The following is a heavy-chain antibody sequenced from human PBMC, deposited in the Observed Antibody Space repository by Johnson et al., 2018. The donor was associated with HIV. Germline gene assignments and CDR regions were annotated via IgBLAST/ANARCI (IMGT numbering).Heavy chain of an antibody. J-gene: IGHJ3*02. CDR2: ISSSGSTI. CDR3: ARDPDGTAGTTYPDAAFDI. CDR1: GFTFSDYY. Sequence: QMQLVESGGGLVQPGGSLRLSCAASGFTFSDYYMSWIRQAPGKGLEWVSYISSSGSTIYYADSVKCRFTISRDNAKNSLYLQMNSLRAEDTAVYYCARDPDGTAGTTYPDAAFDIWGQGTMGTVSS. D-gene: IGHD1-1*01. V-gene: IGHV3-11*04.